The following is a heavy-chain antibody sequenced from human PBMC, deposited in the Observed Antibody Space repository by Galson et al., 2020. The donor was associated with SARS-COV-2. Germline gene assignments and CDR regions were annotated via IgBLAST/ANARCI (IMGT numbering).Heavy chain of an antibody. Sequence: KTSETLSLTCTVSGGSISSYYWSWIRQPPGKGLEWIGYIYYSGSTNYNPSLKSRVTISVDTSKNQFSLKLSSVTAADTAVYYCARVNLRYSGYDFRFYYYGMDVWGQGTTVTVSS. V-gene: IGHV4-59*01. D-gene: IGHD5-12*01. CDR3: ARVNLRYSGYDFRFYYYGMDV. CDR2: IYYSGST. CDR1: GGSISSYY. J-gene: IGHJ6*02.